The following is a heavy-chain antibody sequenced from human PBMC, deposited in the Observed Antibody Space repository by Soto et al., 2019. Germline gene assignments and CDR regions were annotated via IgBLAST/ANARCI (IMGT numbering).Heavy chain of an antibody. J-gene: IGHJ6*03. V-gene: IGHV1-18*01. CDR3: ARARGVYADYYYYYMDV. CDR1: GYTFTSYG. D-gene: IGHD2-8*01. CDR2: ISAYNGNT. Sequence: ASVKVSCKASGYTFTSYGISWVRQAPGQGLEWMGWISAYNGNTNYAQKLQGRVTMTTDTSTSTAYMELRSLRSDDTAVYYCARARGVYADYYYYYMDVWGKGTTVTVSS.